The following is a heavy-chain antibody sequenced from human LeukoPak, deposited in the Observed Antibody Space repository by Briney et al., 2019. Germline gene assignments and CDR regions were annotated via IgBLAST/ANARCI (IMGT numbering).Heavy chain of an antibody. CDR3: ATSRSFDY. CDR2: INSDGTST. D-gene: IGHD6-6*01. Sequence: PGGSLRLSCAASGFTFSGYSMNWVRQAPGKGLVWVSRINSDGTSTSYADSVKGRFTISRDNAKNTLYLQMNSLRAEDTAVYYCATSRSFDYWGRGTLVTVSS. CDR1: GFTFSGYS. V-gene: IGHV3-74*01. J-gene: IGHJ4*02.